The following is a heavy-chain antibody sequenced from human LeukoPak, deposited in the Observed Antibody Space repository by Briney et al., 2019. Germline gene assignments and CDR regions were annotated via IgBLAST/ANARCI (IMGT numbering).Heavy chain of an antibody. V-gene: IGHV4-38-2*01. CDR1: GYSISSGYY. Sequence: SETLSLTCAVSGYSISSGYYWGWIRQPPGKGLEWIGSIYHSGSTYYNPSLKSRVTISVDTSKNQFSLKLSSVTAADTAVYYCARFGDQLTAFDYWGQGTLVTVSS. CDR3: ARFGDQLTAFDY. D-gene: IGHD4-17*01. CDR2: IYHSGST. J-gene: IGHJ4*02.